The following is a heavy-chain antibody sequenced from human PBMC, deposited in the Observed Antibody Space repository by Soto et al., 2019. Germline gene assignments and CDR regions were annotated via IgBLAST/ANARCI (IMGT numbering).Heavy chain of an antibody. CDR3: ARDFDYYGSSGPTSSYYGMDV. Sequence: GGSLRLSCAASGFTFSSYSMNWVRQAPGKGLEWVSSISSSSRYIYYADSVKGRFTISRDNAKNSLYLQMNSLRAEDTAVYYCARDFDYYGSSGPTSSYYGMDVWGQGTTVTVSS. D-gene: IGHD3-22*01. CDR1: GFTFSSYS. V-gene: IGHV3-21*01. J-gene: IGHJ6*02. CDR2: ISSSSRYI.